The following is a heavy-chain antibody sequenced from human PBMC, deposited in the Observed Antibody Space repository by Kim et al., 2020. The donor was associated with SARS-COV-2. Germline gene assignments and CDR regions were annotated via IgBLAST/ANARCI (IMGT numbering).Heavy chain of an antibody. J-gene: IGHJ3*02. CDR3: ASPGGGSYLPHDAFDI. Sequence: GGSLRLSCAASGFTFSSYWMHWVRQAPGKGLVWVSRINSDGSSTSYADSVKGRFTISRDNAKNTLYLQMNSLRAEDTAVYYCASPGGGSYLPHDAFDIWGQGTMVTVSS. V-gene: IGHV3-74*01. D-gene: IGHD3-16*02. CDR2: INSDGSST. CDR1: GFTFSSYW.